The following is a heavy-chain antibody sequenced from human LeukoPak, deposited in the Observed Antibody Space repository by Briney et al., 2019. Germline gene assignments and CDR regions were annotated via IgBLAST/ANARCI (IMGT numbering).Heavy chain of an antibody. CDR3: ARGGRAVASLTYNWFGP. J-gene: IGHJ5*02. CDR2: INPNSGGT. Sequence: ASVKVSCKASGYTFTGYYMHWVRQAPGQGLEWMGWINPNSGGTNYAQKFQGRVTMTRDTSISTAYMELSRLRSDDTAVYYCARGGRAVASLTYNWFGPWGQGTLVTVSS. CDR1: GYTFTGYY. V-gene: IGHV1-2*02. D-gene: IGHD6-19*01.